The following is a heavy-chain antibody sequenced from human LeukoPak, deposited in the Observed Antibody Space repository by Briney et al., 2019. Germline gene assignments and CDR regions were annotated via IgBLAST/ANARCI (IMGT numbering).Heavy chain of an antibody. V-gene: IGHV1-8*01. Sequence: ASVKVSCKASGYTFSRYDINWVRQATGQGLEWMGWMNPNSGNTGYAQKFQGRVTMTRNTSISTAYMELSSLRSEDTAVYYCARGLRDSSGREYFQHWGQGTLVTVSS. J-gene: IGHJ1*01. CDR3: ARGLRDSSGREYFQH. CDR1: GYTFSRYD. CDR2: MNPNSGNT. D-gene: IGHD3-22*01.